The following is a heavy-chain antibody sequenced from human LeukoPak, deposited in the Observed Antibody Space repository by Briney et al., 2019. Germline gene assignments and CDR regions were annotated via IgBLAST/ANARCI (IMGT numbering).Heavy chain of an antibody. CDR2: ISPSGGST. CDR1: GYTFTSNY. D-gene: IGHD1-1*01. J-gene: IGHJ5*02. CDR3: AREAVRNDYNWFDP. Sequence: GASVKVSCKAFGYTFTSNYMHWVRQAPGQGPEWMGVISPSGGSTTYAQKFQGRVTLTRDMSTSTDYLELSSLRSEDTAVYYCAREAVRNDYNWFDPWGQGTLVTVSS. V-gene: IGHV1-46*01.